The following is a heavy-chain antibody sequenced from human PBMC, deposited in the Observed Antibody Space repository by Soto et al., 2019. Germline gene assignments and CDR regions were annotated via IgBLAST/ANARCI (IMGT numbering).Heavy chain of an antibody. CDR2: IIPIFNST. CDR3: AREGRGKKAGYNGLVSLGY. CDR1: GSRFSNYV. D-gene: IGHD2-2*02. V-gene: IGHV1-69*06. J-gene: IGHJ4*02. Sequence: QVQLVQSGAEVKTPGSSLKVSCKVSGSRFSNYVISWVRQAPGHGLEWLGRIIPIFNSTKYAQSFQGRVNITADKSTRTASLELSSLRSDDTAVYYCAREGRGKKAGYNGLVSLGYWGQGTLVTVSS.